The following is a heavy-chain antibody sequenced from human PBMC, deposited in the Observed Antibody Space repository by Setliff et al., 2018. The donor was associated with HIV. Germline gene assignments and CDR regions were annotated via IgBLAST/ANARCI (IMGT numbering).Heavy chain of an antibody. CDR3: VRAGWELDF. V-gene: IGHV3-23*01. Sequence: GGSLRLSCAASGFTFSSYALSWVRQAPGKGLQWVSAISGKSDSTPYADSVMGRFTISRDNSKNTLFLQMNSLRAEDTAVYYCVRAGWELDFWGQGTPVTVS. J-gene: IGHJ4*02. CDR1: GFTFSSYA. D-gene: IGHD1-26*01. CDR2: ISGKSDST.